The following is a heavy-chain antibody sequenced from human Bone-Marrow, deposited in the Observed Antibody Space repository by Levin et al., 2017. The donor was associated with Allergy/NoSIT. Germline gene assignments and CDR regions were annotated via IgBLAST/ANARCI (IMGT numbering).Heavy chain of an antibody. J-gene: IGHJ6*02. CDR1: RFSLGDYW. CDR2: IQEDGSEK. Sequence: LSLTCVASRFSLGDYWVTWVRQAPGKGLEWVAYIQEDGSEKYYLDSVKGRFTISRDNAKNLVDLQMNNLRAEDTAVYYCARDWRGALDVWGQGTTVTVSS. V-gene: IGHV3-7*01. D-gene: IGHD3-10*01. CDR3: ARDWRGALDV.